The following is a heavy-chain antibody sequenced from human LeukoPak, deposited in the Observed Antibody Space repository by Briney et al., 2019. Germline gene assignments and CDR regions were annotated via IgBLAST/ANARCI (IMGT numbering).Heavy chain of an antibody. CDR3: ARGTVAAPNWFDP. Sequence: GGSLRLSCAASGFTFSDYYMSWIRQAPGKGLEWVSYISSSSSSYTNYADSVKGRFTISRDNAKNSLYLQMNSLRAEDTAVYYCARGTVAAPNWFDPWGQGTLVTVSS. J-gene: IGHJ5*02. V-gene: IGHV3-11*06. CDR2: ISSSSSSYT. CDR1: GFTFSDYY. D-gene: IGHD6-19*01.